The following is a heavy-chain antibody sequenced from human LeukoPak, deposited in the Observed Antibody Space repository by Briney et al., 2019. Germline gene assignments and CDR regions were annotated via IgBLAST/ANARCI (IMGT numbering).Heavy chain of an antibody. D-gene: IGHD3-3*01. CDR2: INWNGGST. V-gene: IGHV3-20*04. CDR1: GFTFDDYG. J-gene: IGHJ4*02. Sequence: PEGSLRLSCAASGFTFDDYGMSWVRQAPGKGLEWVSGINWNGGSTGYADSVKGRFTISRDNAKNSLYLQMNSLRAEDTALYYCARVVREGSYYDFWSGLDYWGQGTLVTVSS. CDR3: ARVVREGSYYDFWSGLDY.